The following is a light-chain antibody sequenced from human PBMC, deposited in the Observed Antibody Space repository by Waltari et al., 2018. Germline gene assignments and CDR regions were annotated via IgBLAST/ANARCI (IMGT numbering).Light chain of an antibody. J-gene: IGLJ2*01. CDR2: EDN. CDR1: SGSITSNH. V-gene: IGLV6-57*04. Sequence: NFMLTQPHSVSDSPGKTLTISCTRSSGSITSNHVQWYQQRPGRAPITVIFEDNERPPGVPDRFSGSIDSSSNAASLTIAGLKTEDEADYYCQSYNSSNVIFGGGTKLTVL. CDR3: QSYNSSNVI.